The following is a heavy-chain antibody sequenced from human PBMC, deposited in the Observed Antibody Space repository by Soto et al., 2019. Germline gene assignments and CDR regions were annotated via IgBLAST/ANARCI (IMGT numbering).Heavy chain of an antibody. J-gene: IGHJ4*02. CDR2: ISGSGGST. CDR3: AKRTSYYYGSGSRVTYYFDY. D-gene: IGHD3-10*01. CDR1: GFTFSSYA. V-gene: IGHV3-23*01. Sequence: PGGSLRLSCAASGFTFSSYAMSWVRQAPGKGLEWVSAISGSGGSTYYADSVKGRFTISRDNSKNTLYLQMNSLRAEDTAVYYCAKRTSYYYGSGSRVTYYFDYWGQGTLVTVSS.